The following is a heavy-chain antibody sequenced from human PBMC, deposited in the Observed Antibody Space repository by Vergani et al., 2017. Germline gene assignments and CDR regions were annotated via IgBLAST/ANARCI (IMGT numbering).Heavy chain of an antibody. D-gene: IGHD3-10*01. Sequence: EVQLVESGGGLVQPGGSLRLSCAASGFTFISYWMSWVRQAPGKGLEWVANIKQDGSEKYYVDSVKGRFTISRDNAKNSLYLQMNSLRAEDTAVYYCARDREGRLLWFGELSGTWFDPWGQGTLVTVSS. V-gene: IGHV3-7*04. CDR1: GFTFISYW. CDR2: IKQDGSEK. CDR3: ARDREGRLLWFGELSGTWFDP. J-gene: IGHJ5*02.